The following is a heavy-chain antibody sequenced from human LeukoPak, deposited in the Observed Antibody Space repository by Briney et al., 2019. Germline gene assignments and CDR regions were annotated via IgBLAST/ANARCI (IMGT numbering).Heavy chain of an antibody. Sequence: QAGGSLRLSCAASGFTFSNYVMHWVRQAPGKGLGYVSSISSNGGSTYYTNSVKGRFTISRDNSKNTLYLQMGSLRAEDMAVYYCAKGGSCSGATCYLTLFDYWGQGTLVTVSS. CDR2: ISSNGGST. D-gene: IGHD2-15*01. J-gene: IGHJ4*02. CDR1: GFTFSNYV. V-gene: IGHV3-64*01. CDR3: AKGGSCSGATCYLTLFDY.